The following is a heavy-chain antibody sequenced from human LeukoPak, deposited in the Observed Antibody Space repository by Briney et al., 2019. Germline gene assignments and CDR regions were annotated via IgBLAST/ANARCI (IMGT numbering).Heavy chain of an antibody. D-gene: IGHD6-25*01. J-gene: IGHJ4*02. CDR1: GDFITSDF. CDR2: MYHSGST. CDR3: ARAGGVKTAALDLDY. V-gene: IGHV4-59*07. Sequence: SDTLSLTCTVSGDFITSDFWGWIRQSPGKGLEWIGYMYHSGSTNYNPSLRGRLTMSADTSKNQFSLKLSSVTAADTAVYYCARAGGVKTAALDLDYWGQGTLVTVSS.